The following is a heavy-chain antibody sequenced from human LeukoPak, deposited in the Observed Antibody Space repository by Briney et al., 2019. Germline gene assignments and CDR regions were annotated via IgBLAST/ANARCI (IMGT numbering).Heavy chain of an antibody. J-gene: IGHJ1*01. Sequence: GRSLRLSCAASGFTFSNYDMHWVRQAPGKGLEWVAVTSYDGSNKYYADSVKGRFTISRDNSKNTLYLQMNSLRAEDTAVYYCARGPEYSSSWPPTQHWGQGTLVTVSS. CDR3: ARGPEYSSSWPPTQH. V-gene: IGHV3-30-3*01. D-gene: IGHD6-13*01. CDR1: GFTFSNYD. CDR2: TSYDGSNK.